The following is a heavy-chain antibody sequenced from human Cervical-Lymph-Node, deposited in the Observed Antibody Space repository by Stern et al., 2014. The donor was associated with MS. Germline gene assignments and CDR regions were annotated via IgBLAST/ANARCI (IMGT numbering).Heavy chain of an antibody. CDR2: FSPSGVKS. CDR1: GYTFATYY. CDR3: ARVLSLATSDS. Sequence: QVKLVQSGAEIRKPGASVKISCEASGYTFATYYMHWVRQAPGQGLEWWALFSPSGVKSTYAQRFQGRVTVTGDTSTSTVYMELTGLRSEDTAVYYCARVLSLATSDSWGQGTLVIVSS. D-gene: IGHD1-1*01. J-gene: IGHJ4*02. V-gene: IGHV1-46*01.